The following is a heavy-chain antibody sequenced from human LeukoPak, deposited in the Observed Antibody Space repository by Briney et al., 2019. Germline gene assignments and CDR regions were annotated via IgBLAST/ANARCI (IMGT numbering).Heavy chain of an antibody. CDR3: ARSESAWAFDN. V-gene: IGHV3-23*01. CDR2: ISGSGGST. D-gene: IGHD3-3*01. J-gene: IGHJ4*02. Sequence: GGPLRLSCAASGFTFSSYAMSWVRQAPGKGLEWVSAISGSGGSTYYADSVKGRFTISRDNSKRMLCLQMNSLRAEDTAVYYCARSESAWAFDNWGQGTLVTVSS. CDR1: GFTFSSYA.